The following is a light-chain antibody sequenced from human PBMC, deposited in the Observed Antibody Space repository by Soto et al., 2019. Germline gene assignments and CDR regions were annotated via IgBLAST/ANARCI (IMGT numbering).Light chain of an antibody. V-gene: IGKV1-5*03. CDR2: KAS. CDR3: QHYASFSGT. Sequence: DIQMTQSPSTLSASVGDRVTITCRASQSVSSWVAWYHLKPGKAPKLLIYKASTLETGVPSRFSGGGSRTEFTLTISSLQPDDFATYYCQHYASFSGTFGQGTKVEIK. CDR1: QSVSSW. J-gene: IGKJ1*01.